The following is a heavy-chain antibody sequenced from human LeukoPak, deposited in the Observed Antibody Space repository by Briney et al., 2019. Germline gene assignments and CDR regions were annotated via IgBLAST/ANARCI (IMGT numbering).Heavy chain of an antibody. CDR3: ARDLLYYDSSGGDY. Sequence: GSLRLSCAASGFSFPYFEMNWVRQAPGKGLEWVSSISSSSSYIYYADSVKGRFTISRDNAKNPLYLQMNSLRAEDTAVYYCARDLLYYDSSGGDYWGQGTLVTVSS. CDR2: ISSSSSYI. D-gene: IGHD3-22*01. CDR1: GFSFPYFE. V-gene: IGHV3-21*01. J-gene: IGHJ4*02.